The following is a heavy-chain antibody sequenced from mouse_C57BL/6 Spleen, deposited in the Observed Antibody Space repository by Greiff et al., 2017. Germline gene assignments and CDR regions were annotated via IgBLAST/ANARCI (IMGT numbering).Heavy chain of an antibody. CDR1: GYSFTGYF. Sequence: EVKLQQSGPELVKPGDSVKISCKASGYSFTGYFMNWVMQSHGKSLEWIGRINPYNGDTFYNQKFKGKATLTVDKSSSTAHMELRSLTSEDSAVYYCARSVNYYGSSYNWYFDVWGTGTTVTVSS. CDR3: ARSVNYYGSSYNWYFDV. V-gene: IGHV1-20*01. CDR2: INPYNGDT. D-gene: IGHD1-1*01. J-gene: IGHJ1*03.